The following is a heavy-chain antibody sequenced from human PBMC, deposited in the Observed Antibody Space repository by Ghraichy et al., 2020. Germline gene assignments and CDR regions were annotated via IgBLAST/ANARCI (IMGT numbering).Heavy chain of an antibody. J-gene: IGHJ5*02. V-gene: IGHV4-34*01. D-gene: IGHD6-13*01. CDR2: INHSGST. CDR1: GGSFSGYY. CDR3: ARARRRAAAGKGGAEDPEPFDP. Sequence: SETLSLTCAVYGGSFSGYYWSWIRQPPGKGLEWIGEINHSGSTNYNPSLKSRVTISVDTSKNQFSLKLSSVTAADTAVYYCARARRRAAAGKGGAEDPEPFDPWGQGTLVTVSS.